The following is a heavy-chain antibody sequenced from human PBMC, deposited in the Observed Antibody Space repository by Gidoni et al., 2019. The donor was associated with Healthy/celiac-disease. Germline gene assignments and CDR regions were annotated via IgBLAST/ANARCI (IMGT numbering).Heavy chain of an antibody. V-gene: IGHV3-15*01. CDR2: IKSKTDGGTT. CDR1: GFTFSNAW. J-gene: IGHJ4*02. D-gene: IGHD5-12*01. CDR3: TTDPVFRGYSGYDVDY. Sequence: EVQLVESGRGLVKPGGSLRLSCAASGFTFSNAWMSWVRQAPGKGLGWVGRIKSKTDGGTTDYAAPVKGRFTISRDESKNTLYLQMNSLKTEDTAVYYCTTDPVFRGYSGYDVDYWGQGTLVTVSS.